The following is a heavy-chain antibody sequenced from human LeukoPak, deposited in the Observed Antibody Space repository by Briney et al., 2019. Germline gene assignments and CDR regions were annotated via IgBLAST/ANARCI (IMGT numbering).Heavy chain of an antibody. CDR1: GFTPRSYD. Sequence: GGSLRLSCAASGFTPRSYDMSWVRQAPGKGLEWVAATSGSGVNSYYADSVRGRFTISRDNSQNTLYLQMDSLRAEDTALYYCAKEYSGYDFDYWGQGTLVTVSS. V-gene: IGHV3-23*01. CDR2: TSGSGVNS. J-gene: IGHJ4*02. CDR3: AKEYSGYDFDY. D-gene: IGHD5-12*01.